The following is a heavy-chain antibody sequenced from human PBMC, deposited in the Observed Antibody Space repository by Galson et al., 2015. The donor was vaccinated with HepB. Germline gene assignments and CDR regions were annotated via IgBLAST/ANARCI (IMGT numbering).Heavy chain of an antibody. CDR3: VRGTTAPDY. D-gene: IGHD2/OR15-2a*01. J-gene: IGHJ4*02. Sequence: SLRLSCAASGFFFSDYNMNWVRQAPGKGLEWVSSISSSGTVYYADSLKGRSTISRDNAKNSLDLQVNSLRAEDTAVYYCVRGTTAPDYWAQGTLVTVSS. CDR2: ISSSGTV. CDR1: GFFFSDYN. V-gene: IGHV3-69-1*01.